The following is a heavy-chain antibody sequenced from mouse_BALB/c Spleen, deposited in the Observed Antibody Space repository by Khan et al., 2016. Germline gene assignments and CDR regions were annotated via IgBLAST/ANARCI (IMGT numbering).Heavy chain of an antibody. V-gene: IGHV2-9*02. CDR1: GFSLTSYG. CDR3: ARNYGSRDYYAMDY. Sequence: VQLQESGPGLVAPSQSLSITCTVSGFSLTSYGVHWVRQPPGKGLEWLGVIWAGGSTNYNSALMSRLSISKDNSKSQVFLKMNSLQTDDTAMYYCARNYGSRDYYAMDYWGQGTSVTVSS. CDR2: IWAGGST. D-gene: IGHD1-1*01. J-gene: IGHJ4*01.